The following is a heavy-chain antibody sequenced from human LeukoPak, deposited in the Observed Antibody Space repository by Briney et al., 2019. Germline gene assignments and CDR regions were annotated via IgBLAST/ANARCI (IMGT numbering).Heavy chain of an antibody. Sequence: ETLSLTCTVSGGSISSYYWSWIRQPPGKGLEWVSSISSTGTYIYYTDSVKGRFTISRDIANSLLYLQMNSLRADDTAVYYCARDLDYSTGFDYWGQGTLVTVSS. CDR2: ISSTGTYI. CDR1: GGSISSYY. V-gene: IGHV3-21*01. D-gene: IGHD4-11*01. J-gene: IGHJ4*02. CDR3: ARDLDYSTGFDY.